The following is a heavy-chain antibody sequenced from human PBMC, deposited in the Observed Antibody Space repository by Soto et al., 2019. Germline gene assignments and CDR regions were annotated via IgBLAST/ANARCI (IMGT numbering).Heavy chain of an antibody. CDR1: GFTVSSYA. D-gene: IGHD3-16*01. CDR2: ISGSGGST. Sequence: GGSLRLSCAASGFTVSSYAMSWVRQAPGKGLEWVSAISGSGGSTYYADSVKGRFTISRDNSKNTLYLQMNSLRAEDTAVYYCAKDSSTTWGWGFVWDYFGMDVWVQGPSVTVSS. CDR3: AKDSSTTWGWGFVWDYFGMDV. V-gene: IGHV3-23*01. J-gene: IGHJ6*02.